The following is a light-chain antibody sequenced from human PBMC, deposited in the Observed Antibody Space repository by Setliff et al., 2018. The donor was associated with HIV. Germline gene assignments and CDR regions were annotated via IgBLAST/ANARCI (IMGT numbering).Light chain of an antibody. CDR2: DVS. V-gene: IGLV2-14*03. CDR1: SSNVGGYNY. Sequence: QSALAQPASVSGSPGQSITISCTGTSSNVGGYNYVSWYQQHPGKAPKLRIYDVSNRPSGVSNRFSGSKSGNTASLTISGLQAEDEADYYCSSYTSSSTLYVFGTGTKGTVL. J-gene: IGLJ1*01. CDR3: SSYTSSSTLYV.